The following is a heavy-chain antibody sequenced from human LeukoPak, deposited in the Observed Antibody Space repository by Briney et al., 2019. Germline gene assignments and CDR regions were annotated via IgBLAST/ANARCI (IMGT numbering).Heavy chain of an antibody. J-gene: IGHJ3*02. CDR1: GYTLTRYD. CDR3: AREGGHSGYDNDAFDI. V-gene: IGHV1-8*01. D-gene: IGHD5-12*01. CDR2: MNPNSGNT. Sequence: ASVKVSCKASGYTLTRYDINWVRQATGQGLEWMGWMNPNSGNTGYAQKFQGRVTMTRSTSISTAYMELSSLRSEDTAVYYCAREGGHSGYDNDAFDIWGQGTMVTVSS.